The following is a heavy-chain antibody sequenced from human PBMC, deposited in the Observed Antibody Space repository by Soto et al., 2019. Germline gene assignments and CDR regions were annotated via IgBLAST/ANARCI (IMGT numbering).Heavy chain of an antibody. D-gene: IGHD3-10*01. CDR2: IIPIFGTA. Sequence: QVQLVQSGAEVKKPGSSVKVSCKASGGTFSSYAISWVRQAPGQGLEWMGGIIPIFGTANYAQKFQGRVTITADESTSTAYMELSSLRSEDTAVYXCAREMAVREPSAHYGMDVWGQGTTVTVSS. CDR3: AREMAVREPSAHYGMDV. V-gene: IGHV1-69*01. CDR1: GGTFSSYA. J-gene: IGHJ6*02.